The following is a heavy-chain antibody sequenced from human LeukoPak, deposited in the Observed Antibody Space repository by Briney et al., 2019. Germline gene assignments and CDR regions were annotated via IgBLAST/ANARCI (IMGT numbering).Heavy chain of an antibody. CDR2: INPSGGST. J-gene: IGHJ4*02. D-gene: IGHD3-9*01. V-gene: IGHV1-46*01. Sequence: ASVKVSCKASGYTFASYYMHWVRQAPGQGLEWMGIINPSGGSTSYAQKFQGRVTVTRDTSTSTVYMELSSLRSEDTAVYYCAIGILTEYYFDYWGQGTLVTVSS. CDR3: AIGILTEYYFDY. CDR1: GYTFASYY.